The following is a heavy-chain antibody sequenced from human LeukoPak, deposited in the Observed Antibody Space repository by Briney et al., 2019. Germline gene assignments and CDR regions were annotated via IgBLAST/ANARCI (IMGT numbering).Heavy chain of an antibody. CDR2: INHSGST. CDR1: GGSFSGYY. CDR3: ARVGGSYPYYHYYYYMDV. J-gene: IGHJ6*03. Sequence: SETLSLTWAVYGGSFSGYYWSWIRQPPGKGLEWIGEINHSGSTNYNPSPKSRVTISVDTSKNQFSLKLSSVTAADTAVYYCARVGGSYPYYHYYYYMDVWGKGTTVTVSS. V-gene: IGHV4-34*01. D-gene: IGHD3-10*01.